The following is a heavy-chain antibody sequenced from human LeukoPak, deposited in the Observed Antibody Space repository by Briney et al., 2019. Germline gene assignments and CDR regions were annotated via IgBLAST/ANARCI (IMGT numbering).Heavy chain of an antibody. Sequence: PGGSLRLSCVASGFTFSDYAMNWIRQAPGKGLEWVSAISGSGANTYYVDSVKGRFTISRDNSKNTLYLEMSSLRSDDTAVYYCAKESQTYYDIMTGYPNYYFDYWGQGTLVTVSS. CDR1: GFTFSDYA. V-gene: IGHV3-23*01. D-gene: IGHD3-9*01. CDR2: ISGSGANT. J-gene: IGHJ4*02. CDR3: AKESQTYYDIMTGYPNYYFDY.